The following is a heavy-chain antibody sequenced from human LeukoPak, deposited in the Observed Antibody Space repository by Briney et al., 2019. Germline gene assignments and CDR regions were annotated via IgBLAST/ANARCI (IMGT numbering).Heavy chain of an antibody. CDR2: IYYSGST. V-gene: IGHV4-30-4*01. Sequence: SETLSLTCTVSGGSISSGDYYWSWIRQPPGKGLAWIGYIYYSGSTYYNPSLKSRVTISVDTSKNQFSLKLSSVTAADTAVYYCARGHMVTAIRLYYYYYGMDVWGQGTTVTVSS. D-gene: IGHD2-21*02. CDR3: ARGHMVTAIRLYYYYYGMDV. J-gene: IGHJ6*02. CDR1: GGSISSGDYY.